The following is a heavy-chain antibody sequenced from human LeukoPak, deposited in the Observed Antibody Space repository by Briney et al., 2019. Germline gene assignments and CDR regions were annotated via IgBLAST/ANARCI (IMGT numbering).Heavy chain of an antibody. V-gene: IGHV4-39*01. CDR2: IYYSGST. CDR3: ARRGWPPNPTIDY. Sequence: SETLSLTCTVSGDSISSSSYYWGWIRQPPGKGLEWIGTIYYSGSTYYNPSLKSRVTISVDTSKNQFSLKLSSVAAADTAVYYCARRGWPPNPTIDYWGQGTLVTVSS. CDR1: GDSISSSSYY. J-gene: IGHJ4*02. D-gene: IGHD5-24*01.